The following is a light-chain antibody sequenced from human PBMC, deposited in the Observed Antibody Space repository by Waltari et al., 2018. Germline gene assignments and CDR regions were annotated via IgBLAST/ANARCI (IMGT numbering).Light chain of an antibody. CDR3: ASWDDSHYV. CDR2: RNN. CDR1: SPNVRSNF. Sequence: QSVLTQPPSASGTPGQRVIISCSGSSPNVRSNFVNWYHQPPGTAPKLLIYRNNQRPSGVPDRFSGSKYGSSASLAISGLRSEDEAVYYCASWDDSHYVFGPGTKVTVL. V-gene: IGLV1-47*01. J-gene: IGLJ1*01.